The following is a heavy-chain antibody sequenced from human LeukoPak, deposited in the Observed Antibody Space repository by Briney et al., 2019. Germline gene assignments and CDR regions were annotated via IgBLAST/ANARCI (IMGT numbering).Heavy chain of an antibody. CDR2: INPNSGGT. V-gene: IGHV1-2*06. CDR3: ARGGAGWLQSNWFDP. J-gene: IGHJ5*02. D-gene: IGHD5-12*01. CDR1: GYTFTGYY. Sequence: ASVKVSCKASGYTFTGYYMHWVRQAPGQGLEWMGRINPNSGGTNYAQKFQGRVTMTRDTSISTAYMELSRLRSDDTAVYYCARGGAGWLQSNWFDPWGQGTLVTVSS.